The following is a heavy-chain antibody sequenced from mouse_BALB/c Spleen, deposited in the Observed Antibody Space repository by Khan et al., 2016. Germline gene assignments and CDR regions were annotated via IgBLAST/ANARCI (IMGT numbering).Heavy chain of an antibody. J-gene: IGHJ4*01. CDR1: GYTFSSYW. Sequence: VQLQESGAELMKPGASVKISCKATGYTFSSYWIEWVKQRPGHGLEWIGEFLPGSGSTNYNEKVKGKATFTADTSSNTAYIQLSSLTSEDSAVYYCAREGGGRYAMDYWGQGTSVTVSS. V-gene: IGHV1-9*01. D-gene: IGHD1-1*02. CDR3: AREGGGRYAMDY. CDR2: FLPGSGST.